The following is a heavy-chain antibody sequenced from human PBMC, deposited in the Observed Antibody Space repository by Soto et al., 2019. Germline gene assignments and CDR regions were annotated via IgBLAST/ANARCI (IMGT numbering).Heavy chain of an antibody. V-gene: IGHV4-4*02. Sequence: QVQLQESGPGLVKPSGTLSLTCAVSGGSISSSNWWSWVRQPPGKGLEWIGEIYHSGSTNYNPSPKGRVTISVDKSKNQFSLKLSSVTAADTAVYYCARDSRGTTSMDVWGQGTTVTVSS. J-gene: IGHJ6*02. CDR3: ARDSRGTTSMDV. CDR2: IYHSGST. CDR1: GGSISSSNW. D-gene: IGHD1-7*01.